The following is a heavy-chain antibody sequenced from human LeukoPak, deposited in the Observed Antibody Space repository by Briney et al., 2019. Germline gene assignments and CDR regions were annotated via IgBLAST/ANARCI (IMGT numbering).Heavy chain of an antibody. V-gene: IGHV3-30*04. Sequence: GRSLRLSCAASGFTFSSYAMHWVRQAPGKGLEWVAVISYDGSNKYYADSVKGRFTISRDNSKNTLYLQMSSLRAEDTAVYYCAREGSSSWYVYYYMDVWGKGTTVTVSS. CDR1: GFTFSSYA. J-gene: IGHJ6*03. CDR3: AREGSSSWYVYYYMDV. CDR2: ISYDGSNK. D-gene: IGHD6-13*01.